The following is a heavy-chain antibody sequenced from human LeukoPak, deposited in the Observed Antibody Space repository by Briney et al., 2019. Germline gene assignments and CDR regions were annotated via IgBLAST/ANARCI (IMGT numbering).Heavy chain of an antibody. J-gene: IGHJ3*02. CDR3: GREGGFGFLAVFDI. V-gene: IGHV3-48*02. CDR2: ISGSGSVS. D-gene: IGHD6-19*01. CDR1: GFTFSSYS. Sequence: PGGSLRLSSAASGFTFSSYSMNWVRQAPGKGLEWISYISGSGSVSYYEDSVKGRFTISRDNAKNSLYLQMNSMRDEDTALYYCGREGGFGFLAVFDIWGKGKRVTV.